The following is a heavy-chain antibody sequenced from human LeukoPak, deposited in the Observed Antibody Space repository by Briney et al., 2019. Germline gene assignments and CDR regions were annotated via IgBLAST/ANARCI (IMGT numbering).Heavy chain of an antibody. CDR1: GGSISGYY. CDR2: FYYSGST. Sequence: SETLSLTCTVSGGSISGYYWSWIRQPPGKGLEWVGYFYYSGSTNYNPSLKSRVTISGDTSKNQFSLKLSSVTAADTAMYYCARGSSSWPYYFDYWGQGTLVTVSS. CDR3: ARGSSSWPYYFDY. V-gene: IGHV4-59*01. D-gene: IGHD6-13*01. J-gene: IGHJ4*02.